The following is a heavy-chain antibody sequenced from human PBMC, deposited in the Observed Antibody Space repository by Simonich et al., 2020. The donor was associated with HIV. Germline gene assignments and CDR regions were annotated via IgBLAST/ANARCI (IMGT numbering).Heavy chain of an antibody. V-gene: IGHV3-21*01. CDR3: ARDGRKGSSTSCSDY. D-gene: IGHD2-2*01. Sequence: EVQLVESGGGLVKPGVSLRLSCAASGFTFSSYSMNWGRQAPRKGLEWVASIRSSSSYIYYADSVKGRCTITRENAKNSLYLQMNSRRAEDTAVYYCARDGRKGSSTSCSDYWGQGTLVTVSS. J-gene: IGHJ4*02. CDR2: IRSSSSYI. CDR1: GFTFSSYS.